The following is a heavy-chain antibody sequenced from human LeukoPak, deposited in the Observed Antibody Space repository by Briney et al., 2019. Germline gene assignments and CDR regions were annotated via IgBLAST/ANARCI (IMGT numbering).Heavy chain of an antibody. CDR1: GFTFSSYE. D-gene: IGHD3-3*01. CDR3: ARDLMYYDFWSGYLGYMDV. V-gene: IGHV3-48*03. J-gene: IGHJ6*03. Sequence: GGSLRLSCAASGFTFSSYEMNWVRQAPGKGLEWVSYISSSGSTIYYADSVKGRFTISRDNAKNSLYLQMNSLRAEDTAVYYCARDLMYYDFWSGYLGYMDVWGKGTTVTVSS. CDR2: ISSSGSTI.